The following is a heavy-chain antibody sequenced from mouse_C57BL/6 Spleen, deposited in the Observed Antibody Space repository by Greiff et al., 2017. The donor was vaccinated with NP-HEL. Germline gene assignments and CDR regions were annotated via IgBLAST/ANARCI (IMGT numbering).Heavy chain of an antibody. Sequence: EVMLVESGGGLVKPGGSLKLSCAASGFTFSSYAMSWVRQTPEQRLEWVATISDGGSYTYYPDNVKGRFTISRDNAKNNLYLQLSHLKSEDTAMYYGARDGDYSNMAWFAYWGQGTLVTVSA. V-gene: IGHV5-4*01. CDR1: GFTFSSYA. CDR2: ISDGGSYT. D-gene: IGHD2-5*01. CDR3: ARDGDYSNMAWFAY. J-gene: IGHJ3*01.